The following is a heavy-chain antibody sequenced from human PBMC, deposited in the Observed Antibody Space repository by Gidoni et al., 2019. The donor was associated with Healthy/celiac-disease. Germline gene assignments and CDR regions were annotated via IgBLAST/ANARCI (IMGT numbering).Heavy chain of an antibody. CDR1: VGSITSGGYY. D-gene: IGHD4-17*01. V-gene: IGHV4-31*03. CDR3: ARVDYGDTDGWFDP. Sequence: QVQLQESGPGLVKPSQTLSLTCTVSVGSITSGGYYSSWIRQHPGKGLEWIGYIDYSWSTYYNPSLKSRVTISVDTSKNQFSLKLSSVTAADTAVYYCARVDYGDTDGWFDPWGQGTLVTVSS. CDR2: IDYSWST. J-gene: IGHJ5*02.